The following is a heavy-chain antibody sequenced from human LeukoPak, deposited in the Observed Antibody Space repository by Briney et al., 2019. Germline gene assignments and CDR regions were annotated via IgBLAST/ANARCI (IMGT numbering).Heavy chain of an antibody. CDR3: ARAGSYSFNDAFDI. Sequence: ASVKVSCKASGYTFTSYAMHWVRQAPGQRLEWMGWINAGNGNTKYSQKFQGRVTITRDTSASTAYMELSSLRSEDTAVYYCARAGSYSFNDAFDIWGQGTMVTVSS. D-gene: IGHD3-16*01. J-gene: IGHJ3*02. CDR2: INAGNGNT. V-gene: IGHV1-3*01. CDR1: GYTFTSYA.